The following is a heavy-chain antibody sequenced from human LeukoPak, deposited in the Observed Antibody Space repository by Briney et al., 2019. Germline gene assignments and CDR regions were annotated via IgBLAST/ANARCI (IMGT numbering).Heavy chain of an antibody. CDR1: GFTFSSYA. CDR3: ARGYGYCSGGYCYSVFDV. D-gene: IGHD2-15*01. CDR2: ISSNGGST. J-gene: IGHJ3*01. V-gene: IGHV3-64*01. Sequence: GGSLRLSCAASGFTFSSYAMPWVRQAPGKGLEYVSAISSNGGSTYYANSVKGRFTISRDNSKNTLYLQMGSLRAEDMAVYYCARGYGYCSGGYCYSVFDVWGQGTMVTVSS.